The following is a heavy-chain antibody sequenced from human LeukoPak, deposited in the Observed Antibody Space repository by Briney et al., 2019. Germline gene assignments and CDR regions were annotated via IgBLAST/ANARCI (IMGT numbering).Heavy chain of an antibody. CDR1: GYTFTSYY. CDR3: ARMYYYDNSDPNWFDP. CDR2: INPSGGST. Sequence: ASVKVSCKASGYTFTSYYMHWVRQAPGQGLEWMGIINPSGGSTSYAQKFQGRVTMARSTSISTAYMELSSLRSEDTAVYYCARMYYYDNSDPNWFDPWGQGTLVIVSS. J-gene: IGHJ5*02. V-gene: IGHV1-46*01. D-gene: IGHD3-22*01.